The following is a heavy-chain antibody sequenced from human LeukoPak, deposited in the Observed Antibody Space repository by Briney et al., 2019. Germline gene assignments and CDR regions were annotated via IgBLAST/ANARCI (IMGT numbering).Heavy chain of an antibody. V-gene: IGHV4-31*03. J-gene: IGHJ5*02. D-gene: IGHD3-22*01. CDR1: GGSISSGGYY. CDR2: IYYSGST. CDR3: ARRYDTDGYYHS. Sequence: SETLSLTCTVSGGSISSGGYYWSWIRQHPGKGLEWIGYIYYSGSTYYNPSLKSRVTISVDTSKNQFSLKLSSVTAADTAVYYCARRYDTDGYYHSWGQGTLVTVSS.